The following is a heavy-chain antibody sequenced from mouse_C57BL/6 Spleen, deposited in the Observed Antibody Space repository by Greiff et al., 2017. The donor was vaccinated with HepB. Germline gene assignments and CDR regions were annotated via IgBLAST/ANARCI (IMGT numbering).Heavy chain of an antibody. J-gene: IGHJ2*01. D-gene: IGHD2-4*01. V-gene: IGHV5-4*03. CDR1: GFTFSSYA. Sequence: EVKLVESGGGLVKPGGSLKLSCAASGFTFSSYAMSWVRQTPEKRLEWVATISDGGSYTYYPDNVKGRFTISRDNAKNNLYLQMSHLKSEDTAMYYCARADYAGFDYWGQGTTLTVSS. CDR3: ARADYAGFDY. CDR2: ISDGGSYT.